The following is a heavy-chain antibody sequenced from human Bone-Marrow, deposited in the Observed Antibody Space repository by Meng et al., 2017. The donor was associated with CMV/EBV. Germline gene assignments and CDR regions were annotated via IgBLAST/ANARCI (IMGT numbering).Heavy chain of an antibody. CDR2: IIPILGIA. D-gene: IGHD1-26*01. CDR3: VRVVAAALYDY. CDR1: GGTFSSYT. Sequence: SVKVSCKASGGTFSSYTISWVRQAPGQGLEWMGGIIPILGIANYAQKFQGRVTITADKSTSTAYVELSRLSSDDTAVYYCVRVVAAALYDYWGRGTLVTFSS. J-gene: IGHJ4*02. V-gene: IGHV1-69*10.